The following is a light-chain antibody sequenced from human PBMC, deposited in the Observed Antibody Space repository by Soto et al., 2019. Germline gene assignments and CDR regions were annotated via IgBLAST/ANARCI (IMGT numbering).Light chain of an antibody. J-gene: IGKJ5*01. CDR1: QSIGTW. CDR3: QQRSNWPPT. V-gene: IGKV1-5*01. CDR2: DAS. Sequence: DIHIARSPSTLSASVVDRVAIACLASQSIGTWLAWYQHRPGKAPSLLIYDASTLRSGVPSRFSGSGSGTDFTLTISSVEPEDFAVYICQQRSNWPPTFGQGTRLEIK.